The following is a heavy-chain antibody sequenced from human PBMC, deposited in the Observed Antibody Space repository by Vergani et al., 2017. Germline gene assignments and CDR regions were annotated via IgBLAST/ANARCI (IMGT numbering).Heavy chain of an antibody. D-gene: IGHD2-2*02. CDR1: GYTFTSYD. J-gene: IGHJ6*03. CDR3: ARATSTPRGYCSSTSCHTDYYYYMDV. V-gene: IGHV1-8*01. CDR2: MNPNSGNT. Sequence: QVQLVQSGAEVKKPGASVKVSCKASGYTFTSYDINWVRQATGQGLEWMGWMNPNSGNTGYAQKFQGRVTMTRNTSISTAYMELSSLRSEDTAVYYCARATSTPRGYCSSTSCHTDYYYYMDVWGK.